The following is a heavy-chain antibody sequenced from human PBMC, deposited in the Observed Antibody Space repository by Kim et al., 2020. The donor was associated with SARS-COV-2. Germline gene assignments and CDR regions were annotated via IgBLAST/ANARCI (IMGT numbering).Heavy chain of an antibody. D-gene: IGHD6-19*01. CDR1: GYTFTGYY. CDR2: INPNSGGT. J-gene: IGHJ6*02. Sequence: ASVKVSCKASGYTFTGYYMHWVRQAPGQGLEWMGWINPNSGGTNYAQKFQGRVTMTRDTSISTAYMELSRLRSDDTAVYYCARDGVPPIAVAGPQVGGMDVWGQGTTVTVSS. CDR3: ARDGVPPIAVAGPQVGGMDV. V-gene: IGHV1-2*02.